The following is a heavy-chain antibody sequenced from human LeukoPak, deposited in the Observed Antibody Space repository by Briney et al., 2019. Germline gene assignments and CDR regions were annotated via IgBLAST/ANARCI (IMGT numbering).Heavy chain of an antibody. Sequence: ASVKVSCKASGYTFTGYYMHWVRQAPGQGLEWMGWINPNSGGTNYAQKFQGRVTMTRDTSISTAYMELSRLRSDDTAVYHCARGPVGPEWLVWDFDYWGQGTLVTVSS. CDR3: ARGPVGPEWLVWDFDY. D-gene: IGHD6-19*01. CDR1: GYTFTGYY. CDR2: INPNSGGT. V-gene: IGHV1-2*02. J-gene: IGHJ4*02.